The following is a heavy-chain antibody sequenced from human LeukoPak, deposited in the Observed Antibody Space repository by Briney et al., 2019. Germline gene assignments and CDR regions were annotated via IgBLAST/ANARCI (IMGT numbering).Heavy chain of an antibody. CDR3: AKEESGSSSWPPFLYYYMDA. D-gene: IGHD6-6*01. Sequence: PGGSLRLSCAASGFTFSSFGMHWVRQAPGKGLEWVALIHSDGSSKNYADSVKGRFTISRDNSKNTLFLQMDSLRVEDTAVYYCAKEESGSSSWPPFLYYYMDAWGEGTAVTVSS. CDR1: GFTFSSFG. V-gene: IGHV3-30*02. CDR2: IHSDGSSK. J-gene: IGHJ6*03.